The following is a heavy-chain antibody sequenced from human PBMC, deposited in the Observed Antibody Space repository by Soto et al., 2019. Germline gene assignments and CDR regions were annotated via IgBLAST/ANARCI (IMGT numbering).Heavy chain of an antibody. V-gene: IGHV5-51*01. CDR1: GYSFASYW. J-gene: IGHJ4*02. CDR2: IFPADSDT. D-gene: IGHD2-21*01. CDR3: AFPYGASLFSNY. Sequence: PGESLKISCKGSGYSFASYWIGWVRQMPGKGLEWMGIIFPADSDTKYRPSFQGQVTISADKSISTAYLQWNSLKASDTAMYYCAFPYGASLFSNYWGQENVLTVSS.